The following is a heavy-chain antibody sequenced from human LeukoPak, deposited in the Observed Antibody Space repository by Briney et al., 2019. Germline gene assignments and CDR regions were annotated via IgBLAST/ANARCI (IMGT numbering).Heavy chain of an antibody. J-gene: IGHJ4*02. CDR2: ISYDGSNK. Sequence: GASLRLSCAASGFTFSSYAMHWVRQAPGKGLEWVAVISYDGSNKYYADSVKGRFTISRDNSKNTLYLQRNSLRAEDTAVYYCARDPSNDYGDSVYFDYWGQGTLVTVSS. V-gene: IGHV3-30-3*01. D-gene: IGHD4-17*01. CDR1: GFTFSSYA. CDR3: ARDPSNDYGDSVYFDY.